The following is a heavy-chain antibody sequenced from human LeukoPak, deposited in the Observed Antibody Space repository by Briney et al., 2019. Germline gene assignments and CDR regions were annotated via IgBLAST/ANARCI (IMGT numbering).Heavy chain of an antibody. D-gene: IGHD1-7*01. CDR2: ISWNGGSI. CDR1: GFTFDDYA. Sequence: GGSLRLSCAASGFTFDDYAMHWVRQAPGKGLEWVSGISWNGGSIGYADSVKGRFTISRDNAKSSLYLQMNSLRAEDMALYYCAKAPGPRITGTTLDYWGQGTLVTVSS. CDR3: AKAPGPRITGTTLDY. V-gene: IGHV3-9*03. J-gene: IGHJ4*02.